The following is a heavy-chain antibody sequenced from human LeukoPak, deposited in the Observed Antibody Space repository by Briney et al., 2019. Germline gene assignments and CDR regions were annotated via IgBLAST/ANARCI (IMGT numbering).Heavy chain of an antibody. Sequence: SETLSLTCTVSGGSISSSSYYWGWIRQPPGTGLEWIGSIYYSGSTYYNPSLKSRATISVDTSKNQFSLKLSSVTAADTAVYYCAREGGARYSSGWSTHPTPYIDYWGQGTLVTVSS. CDR2: IYYSGST. J-gene: IGHJ4*02. CDR3: AREGGARYSSGWSTHPTPYIDY. V-gene: IGHV4-39*07. D-gene: IGHD6-19*01. CDR1: GGSISSSSYY.